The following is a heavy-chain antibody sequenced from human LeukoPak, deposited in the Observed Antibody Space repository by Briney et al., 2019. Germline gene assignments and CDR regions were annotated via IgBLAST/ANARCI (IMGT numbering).Heavy chain of an antibody. CDR1: GYTFTSYY. Sequence: ASVKVSCKASGYTFTSYYMHWVRQAPGQGLEWVGIINPSGDPTTYAQKFQGRVTMTSDMSTSTVYMELSSLRYEDTAVYYCARDVSSTSSWWFDPWGQGTLVIVSS. CDR2: INPSGDPT. D-gene: IGHD2-2*01. V-gene: IGHV1-46*01. J-gene: IGHJ5*02. CDR3: ARDVSSTSSWWFDP.